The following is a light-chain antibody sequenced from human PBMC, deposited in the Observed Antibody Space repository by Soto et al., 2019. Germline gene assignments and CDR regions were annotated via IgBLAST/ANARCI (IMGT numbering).Light chain of an antibody. CDR3: QQSGSSPPYT. CDR1: QSVSGNY. Sequence: EIVLTQSPGTLSLSPGERATLSCRASQSVSGNYLAWYQQKPGQSPRLLIYGSSDRATGIPDRFSGSGSGTDCTLTIDRVELDDLAVYYCQQSGSSPPYTFGQGTKVEIK. V-gene: IGKV3-20*01. J-gene: IGKJ2*01. CDR2: GSS.